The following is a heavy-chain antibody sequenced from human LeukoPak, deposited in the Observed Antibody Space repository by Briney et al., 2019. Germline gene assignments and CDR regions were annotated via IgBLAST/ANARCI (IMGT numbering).Heavy chain of an antibody. CDR3: AADPTYYDFWSGPG. CDR1: GFTFSSYA. Sequence: GGSLRLSCAASGFTFSSYAMSWVRQAPGKGLEWVSAISGSGGSTYYADSVKGRFTISRDNSENTLYLQMNSLRAEDTAVYYCAADPTYYDFWSGPGWGQGTLVTVSS. V-gene: IGHV3-23*01. D-gene: IGHD3-3*01. J-gene: IGHJ4*02. CDR2: ISGSGGST.